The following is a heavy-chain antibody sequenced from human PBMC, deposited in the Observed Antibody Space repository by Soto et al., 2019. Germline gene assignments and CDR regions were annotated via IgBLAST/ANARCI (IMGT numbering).Heavy chain of an antibody. V-gene: IGHV3-48*01. J-gene: IGHJ3*01. CDR2: ISSSSSTI. Sequence: EVQLVESGGGLVQPGGSLRLSCAASGFTFSSYSMNWVRQAPGKGLEWVSYISSSSSTIYYADSVKGRFTISRDNAENSPYLRMSSLRAEDTAVYYCARGRPSVRDAFDLWGQGTMVTVSS. CDR1: GFTFSSYS. CDR3: ARGRPSVRDAFDL. D-gene: IGHD3-3*01.